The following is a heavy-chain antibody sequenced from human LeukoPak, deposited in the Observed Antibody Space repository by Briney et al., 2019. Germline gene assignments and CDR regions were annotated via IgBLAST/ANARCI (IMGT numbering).Heavy chain of an antibody. CDR2: IYYSGST. Sequence: SETLSLTCTVSGGSISTYYWSWIRQPPGKGLEWIGYIYYSGSTNYNPSLKSRVTISVDTSKNQFSLKLSSVTAADTAVYYCARRYGSGSSGTFDYWGQGTLVTVSS. CDR1: GGSISTYY. CDR3: ARRYGSGSSGTFDY. D-gene: IGHD3-10*01. V-gene: IGHV4-59*01. J-gene: IGHJ4*02.